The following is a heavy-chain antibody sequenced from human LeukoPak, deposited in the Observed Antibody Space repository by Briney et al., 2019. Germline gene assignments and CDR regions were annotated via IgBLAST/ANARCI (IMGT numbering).Heavy chain of an antibody. Sequence: GGSLRLSCAASGFTFSNYEMNWVRQAPGKGLEWVSYISGNGSTIYYTDSVKGRFTISRDNAKNSLYLQMNSLRAEDTAIYYCARDRYCGGDCYFDAFDIWGHGTMVTVSS. CDR2: ISGNGSTI. CDR1: GFTFSNYE. D-gene: IGHD2-21*02. CDR3: ARDRYCGGDCYFDAFDI. J-gene: IGHJ3*02. V-gene: IGHV3-48*03.